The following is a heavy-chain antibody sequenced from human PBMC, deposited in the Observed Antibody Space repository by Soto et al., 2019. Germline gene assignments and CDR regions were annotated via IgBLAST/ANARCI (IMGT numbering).Heavy chain of an antibody. CDR1: GGTISGYY. V-gene: IGHV4-4*07. CDR2: IYSSGNT. CDR3: ARGQRFSDWFDP. Sequence: SETLSLTCSVSGGTISGYYWTWIRQPAGKGLEWIGRIYSSGNTKYNPSLQSRVTMSLDTSNNQFSPRLTSVTAADTAVYYCARGQRFSDWFDPWAREPWSPSPQ. J-gene: IGHJ5*02. D-gene: IGHD3-3*01.